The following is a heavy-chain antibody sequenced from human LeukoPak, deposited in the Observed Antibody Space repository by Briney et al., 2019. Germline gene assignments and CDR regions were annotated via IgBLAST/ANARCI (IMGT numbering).Heavy chain of an antibody. J-gene: IGHJ1*01. CDR3: AKAFFPYYYDSSGYYSGVYFQH. CDR1: GFTFSSYG. V-gene: IGHV3-23*01. D-gene: IGHD3-22*01. CDR2: ISGSGGST. Sequence: PGGSLRLSCAASGFTFSSYGMSWVRQAPGKGLEWVSAISGSGGSTYYADSVKGRFTISRDNSKNTPYLQMNSLRAEDTAVYYCAKAFFPYYYDSSGYYSGVYFQHWGQGTLVTVSS.